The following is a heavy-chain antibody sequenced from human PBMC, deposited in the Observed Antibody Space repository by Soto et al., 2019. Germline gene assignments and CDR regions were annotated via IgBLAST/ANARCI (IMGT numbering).Heavy chain of an antibody. CDR1: GFTFSNYG. CDR2: IWYDGSNK. D-gene: IGHD4-17*01. Sequence: PRGSLRLSCTASGFTFSNYGMHWVRQAPGKGLEWVAVIWYDGSNKYYGDSVKGRFTISRDNSKNTLYLQMNSLRGEDMAVYYCARDRDPMTTVTEIGCWGQGTLVTVSS. J-gene: IGHJ4*02. V-gene: IGHV3-33*01. CDR3: ARDRDPMTTVTEIGC.